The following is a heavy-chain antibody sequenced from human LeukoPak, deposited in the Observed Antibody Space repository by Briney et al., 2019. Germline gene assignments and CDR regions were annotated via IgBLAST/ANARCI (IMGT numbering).Heavy chain of an antibody. V-gene: IGHV3-48*01. Sequence: PGGSLRLSCAASGFTFSSYSMNWVRQAPGKGLEWVSYISSSSTIYYADSVKGRFTISRDNAKNSLYLQMNSLRAEDTAVYYCARIVELYWYFDLWGRGTLVTVSS. CDR3: ARIVELYWYFDL. CDR2: ISSSSTI. CDR1: GFTFSSYS. D-gene: IGHD1-26*01. J-gene: IGHJ2*01.